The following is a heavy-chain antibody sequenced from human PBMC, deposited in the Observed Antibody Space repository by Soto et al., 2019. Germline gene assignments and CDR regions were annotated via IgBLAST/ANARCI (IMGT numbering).Heavy chain of an antibody. D-gene: IGHD6-6*01. Sequence: SETLSLTCTVSGGSISSYYWSWIRQPPGKGLEWIGYIYYSGSTNYNPSLKSRVTISVDTSKNQFSLKLSSVTAADTAVYYCARDGIAAQPKNNWFDPWGQGPLVTV. V-gene: IGHV4-59*01. CDR3: ARDGIAAQPKNNWFDP. CDR1: GGSISSYY. J-gene: IGHJ5*02. CDR2: IYYSGST.